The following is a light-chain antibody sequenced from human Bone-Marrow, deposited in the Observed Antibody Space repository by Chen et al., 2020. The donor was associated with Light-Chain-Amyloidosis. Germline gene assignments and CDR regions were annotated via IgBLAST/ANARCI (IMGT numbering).Light chain of an antibody. CDR2: DDS. CDR3: QVWDRSSDRPV. Sequence: SYVLTQPSSVSVAPGQTATIACGGNNIGSTSVHWYQQTPGQAPLLVVDDDSDRPSGNPERLSGSNTGNTATLPISSFEAGDEAGYYCQVWDRSSDRPVFGGGTKLTVL. J-gene: IGLJ3*02. V-gene: IGLV3-21*02. CDR1: NIGSTS.